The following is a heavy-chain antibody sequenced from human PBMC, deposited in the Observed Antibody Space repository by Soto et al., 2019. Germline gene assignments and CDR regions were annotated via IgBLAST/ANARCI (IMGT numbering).Heavy chain of an antibody. V-gene: IGHV1-2*02. J-gene: IGHJ4*02. CDR2: ISPKSGGT. Sequence: QVQLVQSGAEVKKPGASVKVSCEASGYNFIDFHIHWVRQAPGQGFEWMGRISPKSGGTNYAQKFEGRVTMTWDTSLNTAYMELSSPKSDDTAVYYCARPPGYISDWYYFDLWGQGTRVTVSS. D-gene: IGHD3-9*01. CDR3: ARPPGYISDWYYFDL. CDR1: GYNFIDFH.